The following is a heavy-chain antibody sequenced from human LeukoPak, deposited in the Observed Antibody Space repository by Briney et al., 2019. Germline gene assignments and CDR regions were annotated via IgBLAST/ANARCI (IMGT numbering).Heavy chain of an antibody. V-gene: IGHV4-59*01. Sequence: SETLSPTCTVSGGSISSYYWSWIRQPPGKGLEWIGYIYYSGSTNYNPSLKSRVTISVDTSKNQFSLKLSSVTAADTAVYYCARGSAYGSGSYPHDYWGQGTLVTVSS. CDR1: GGSISSYY. D-gene: IGHD3-10*01. CDR2: IYYSGST. J-gene: IGHJ4*02. CDR3: ARGSAYGSGSYPHDY.